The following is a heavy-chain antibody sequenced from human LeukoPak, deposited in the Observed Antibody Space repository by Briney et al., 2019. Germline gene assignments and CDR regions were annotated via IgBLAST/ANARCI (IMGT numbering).Heavy chain of an antibody. D-gene: IGHD3-3*01. V-gene: IGHV1-69*04. CDR1: GGTFSSYA. CDR3: LRFFVYFDF. CDR2: IIPILGIT. Sequence: SVKVSCKASGGTFSSYAISWVRQAPGQGLEWMGRIIPILGITNYAQKFQGRVTITADKSTSTAYMELSSLRSDDTAIYYCLRFFVYFDFWGQGTLVTVSS. J-gene: IGHJ4*02.